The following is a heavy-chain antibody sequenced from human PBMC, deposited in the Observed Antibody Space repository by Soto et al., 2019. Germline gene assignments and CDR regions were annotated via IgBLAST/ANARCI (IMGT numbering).Heavy chain of an antibody. CDR2: IYYSGST. V-gene: IGHV4-39*01. J-gene: IGHJ6*02. Sequence: GWIRQPPGKGLEWIGSIYYSGSTYYNPSLKSRVTISVDTSKNQFSLKLSSVTAADTAVYYCARHSGYSSGWPIRYYYYYYGMDVWGQGTTVTVSS. CDR3: ARHSGYSSGWPIRYYYYYYGMDV. D-gene: IGHD6-19*01.